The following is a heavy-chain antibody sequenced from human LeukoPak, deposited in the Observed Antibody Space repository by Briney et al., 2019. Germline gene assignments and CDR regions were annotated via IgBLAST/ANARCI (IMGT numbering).Heavy chain of an antibody. D-gene: IGHD2-15*01. Sequence: HWASVKVSCKASGYTFTGYYMHWVRQAPGQGLEWMGRINPNSGGTNYAQKFQGRVTMTRDTSISTAYMELSRLRSDDTAVYYCARHTMGYCSGGSCLSFDPWGQRTLVTVSS. V-gene: IGHV1-2*06. CDR2: INPNSGGT. CDR3: ARHTMGYCSGGSCLSFDP. CDR1: GYTFTGYY. J-gene: IGHJ5*02.